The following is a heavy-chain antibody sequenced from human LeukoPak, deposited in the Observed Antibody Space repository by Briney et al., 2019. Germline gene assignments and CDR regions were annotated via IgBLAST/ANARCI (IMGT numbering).Heavy chain of an antibody. CDR2: IYYSGST. J-gene: IGHJ4*02. D-gene: IGHD3-9*01. Sequence: KPSETLSLTCTVSGGSISSGGYYWSWIRQHPGKGLEWIGYIYYSGSTYYNPSLKSRVIISVDTSKNQFSLKLSSVTAADTAVYYCACSFDWLPLSAYWGQGTLVTVSS. CDR1: GGSISSGGYY. CDR3: ACSFDWLPLSAY. V-gene: IGHV4-31*03.